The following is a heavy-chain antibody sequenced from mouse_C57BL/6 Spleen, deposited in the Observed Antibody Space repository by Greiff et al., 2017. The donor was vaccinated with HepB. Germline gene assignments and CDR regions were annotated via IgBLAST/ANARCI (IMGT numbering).Heavy chain of an antibody. CDR3: ARGAGTWYFDV. D-gene: IGHD4-1*01. V-gene: IGHV15-2*01. Sequence: VQLQQSGSELRSPGSSVKLSCKDFDSEVFPIAYMSWVRQKPGHGFEWIGGILPSIGRTIYGEKFEDKATLDADTLSNTAYLELNSLTSEDSAIYYCARGAGTWYFDVWGTGTTVTVAS. CDR2: ILPSIGRT. J-gene: IGHJ1*03. CDR1: DSEVFPIAY.